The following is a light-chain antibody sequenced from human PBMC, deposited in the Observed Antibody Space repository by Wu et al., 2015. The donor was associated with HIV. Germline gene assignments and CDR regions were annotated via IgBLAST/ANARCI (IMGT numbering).Light chain of an antibody. V-gene: IGKV1-5*03. J-gene: IGKJ5*01. CDR2: KTS. CDR3: QQLSTYPRT. Sequence: DIQMTQSPSTLSASVGDRVTMTCRASQSISTWLAWYQQKPGKAPKLLIYKTSNLEGGVPSRFSGSGSGTEFTLTISSLRPEDFAAYYCQQLSTYPRTFGQGTRLEI. CDR1: QSISTW.